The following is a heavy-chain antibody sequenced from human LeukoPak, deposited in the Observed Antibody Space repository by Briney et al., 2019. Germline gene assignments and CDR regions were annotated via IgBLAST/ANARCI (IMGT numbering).Heavy chain of an antibody. CDR2: IYYSEST. Sequence: SETLSLTCTVSGASISSYYWSWIRQPPGKGLEWIGYIYYSESTNYNPSLKSRVTISVDTSKNQFSLKLSSVTAADTAVYYCATTVVTKSSGVSYFDYWGQGTLVTVSS. J-gene: IGHJ4*02. CDR1: GASISSYY. V-gene: IGHV4-59*12. CDR3: ATTVVTKSSGVSYFDY. D-gene: IGHD4-23*01.